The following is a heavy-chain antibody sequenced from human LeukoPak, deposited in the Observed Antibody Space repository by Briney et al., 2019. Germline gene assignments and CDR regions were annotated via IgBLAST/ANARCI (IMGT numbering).Heavy chain of an antibody. Sequence: SETLSLTCAVSGYSISSGYYWGWIRQPPGEGQEWIGSIYHSGSTYYNPSLKSRVTISVDTSKNQFSLNLSSVTAADTAVCYCARGDYYDDSGYLHYWGQGTLVTVSS. V-gene: IGHV4-38-2*01. CDR3: ARGDYYDDSGYLHY. D-gene: IGHD3-22*01. CDR1: GYSISSGYY. CDR2: IYHSGST. J-gene: IGHJ4*02.